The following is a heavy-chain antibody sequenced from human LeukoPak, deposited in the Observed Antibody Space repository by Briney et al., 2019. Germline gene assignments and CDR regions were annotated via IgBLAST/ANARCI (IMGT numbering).Heavy chain of an antibody. Sequence: SETLSLTCAVYGGSFTGYYWSWIRQPPGKGLGWIGEIKHDGSTNYNPSLKSRVTMSVDTSKKQFFLNLNSVTAADTAVYYCARGFSGVVASDWGQGTLVTVSS. D-gene: IGHD2-15*01. J-gene: IGHJ4*02. CDR3: ARGFSGVVASD. CDR2: IKHDGST. CDR1: GGSFTGYY. V-gene: IGHV4-34*01.